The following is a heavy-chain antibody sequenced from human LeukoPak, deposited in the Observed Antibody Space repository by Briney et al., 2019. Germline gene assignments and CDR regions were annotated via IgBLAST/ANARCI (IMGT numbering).Heavy chain of an antibody. Sequence: GGSLRLSCAASGITFSSYEMNWVRQAPGKGLEWISYISSSGNTIHYTESVKGRFTISRDNSKNTLYLQMNSLRAEDTAVYYCAKSFSIASKNWFDPWGQGTLVTVSS. CDR2: ISSSGNTI. J-gene: IGHJ5*02. V-gene: IGHV3-48*03. CDR3: AKSFSIASKNWFDP. CDR1: GITFSSYE.